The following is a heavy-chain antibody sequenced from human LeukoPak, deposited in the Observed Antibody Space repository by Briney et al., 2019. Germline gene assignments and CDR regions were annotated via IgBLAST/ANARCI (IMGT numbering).Heavy chain of an antibody. J-gene: IGHJ4*02. CDR1: GGSLSSYY. CDR3: ARDLRGSSCYDY. Sequence: SETLSLTCSVSGGSLSSYYWSWIRQPPGKGLGWIGFIYYSGSTSYNPSLKSRVTISVDTSKNQFSLSLSSVTAADTALYYCARDLRGSSCYDYWGQGTLVTVSS. V-gene: IGHV4-59*01. D-gene: IGHD2-2*01. CDR2: IYYSGST.